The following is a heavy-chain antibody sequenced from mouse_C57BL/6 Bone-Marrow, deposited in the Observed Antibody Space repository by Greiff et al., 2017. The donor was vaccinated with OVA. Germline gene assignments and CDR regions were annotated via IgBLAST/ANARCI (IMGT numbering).Heavy chain of an antibody. V-gene: IGHV1-55*01. CDR1: GYTFTSYW. J-gene: IGHJ2*01. Sequence: VQLQESGAELVKPGASVKMSCKASGYTFTSYWITWVQQRPGQGLEWIGDIYPGSGSTNYNEKFKGKATLTIDTSSSTTYMQLSSLTSEDSAVYYFERIVSTTGVAQDYFDYWGQGTTLTVSS. CDR2: IYPGSGST. D-gene: IGHD1-1*01. CDR3: ERIVSTTGVAQDYFDY.